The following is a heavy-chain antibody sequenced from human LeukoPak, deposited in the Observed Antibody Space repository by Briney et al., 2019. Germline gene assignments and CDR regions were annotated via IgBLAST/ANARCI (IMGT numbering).Heavy chain of an antibody. CDR3: AKDWGGGCSSSSCSETAIYNYGMDL. CDR1: GFIFDDYA. Sequence: GGSLRLSCAASGFIFDDYAMHWVRQAPGKGLEWVSGISWNSGRVDYADSVKGRFTISRDNAKNSLHLQMSSLRPEDTALYYCAKDWGGGCSSSSCSETAIYNYGMDLWGQGTTVSVSS. J-gene: IGHJ6*02. V-gene: IGHV3-9*01. CDR2: ISWNSGRV. D-gene: IGHD2-2*01.